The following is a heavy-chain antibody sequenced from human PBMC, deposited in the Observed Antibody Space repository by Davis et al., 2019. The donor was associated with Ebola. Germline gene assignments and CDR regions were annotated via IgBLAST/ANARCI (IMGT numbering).Heavy chain of an antibody. J-gene: IGHJ5*02. D-gene: IGHD5-18*01. CDR2: ISWNCDSV. Sequence: SLKISCSASGFSVSRSYMNWVRQAPGKGLEWVSSISWNCDSVGYVDSVKGRFSISKDNAKNTLYLQMNGLRTDDTAMYYCARDSLRYSAAYGGWLDPWGQGTLVIVSS. CDR1: GFSVSRSY. V-gene: IGHV3-9*01. CDR3: ARDSLRYSAAYGGWLDP.